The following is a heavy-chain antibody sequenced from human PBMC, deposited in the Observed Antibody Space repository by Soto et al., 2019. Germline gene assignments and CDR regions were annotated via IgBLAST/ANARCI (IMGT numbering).Heavy chain of an antibody. D-gene: IGHD6-13*01. CDR1: GYSISGGYY. CDR3: VRVAGSASWYETDS. Sequence: SETLSLTCAVSGYSISGGYYWGWIRQPPGKGLEWLGTTYYGASSYYNPSLRSRITILLDASTNQLSLKLSSVTAADAAVYFCVRVAGSASWYETDSWGQGILVTVSS. J-gene: IGHJ4*02. V-gene: IGHV4-38-2*01. CDR2: TYYGASS.